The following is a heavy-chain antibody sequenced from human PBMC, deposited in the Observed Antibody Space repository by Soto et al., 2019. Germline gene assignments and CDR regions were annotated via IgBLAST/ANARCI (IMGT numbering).Heavy chain of an antibody. Sequence: QVQLVESGGGLVKPGGSLRLSCAASGFTFSDYYMSWIRQAPGKGLEWVSYISSSGSTIYYADSVKGRFTISRDNAKNSLYLQMNSLRAEDTAVYYCASPAAGTNLSPGIYYYYYMDVWGKGTTVTVSS. D-gene: IGHD6-13*01. CDR1: GFTFSDYY. CDR3: ASPAAGTNLSPGIYYYYYMDV. CDR2: ISSSGSTI. J-gene: IGHJ6*03. V-gene: IGHV3-11*01.